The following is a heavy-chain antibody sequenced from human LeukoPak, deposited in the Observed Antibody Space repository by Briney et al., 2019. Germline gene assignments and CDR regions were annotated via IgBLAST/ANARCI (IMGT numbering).Heavy chain of an antibody. V-gene: IGHV3-73*01. Sequence: PGGSLRLSCAASGFIFSGSAVHWVRQASGKGLEWIGRIRSKANNYATAYADSLKGRFTVSRDDSKNTAYLQMNSLKTEDTAVYYCTTFRDYYDSSGYYHQSDYWGQGTLVTVSS. CDR1: GFIFSGSA. CDR2: IRSKANNYAT. CDR3: TTFRDYYDSSGYYHQSDY. J-gene: IGHJ4*02. D-gene: IGHD3-22*01.